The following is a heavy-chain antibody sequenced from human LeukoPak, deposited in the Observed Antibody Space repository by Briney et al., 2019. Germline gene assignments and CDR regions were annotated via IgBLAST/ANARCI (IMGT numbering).Heavy chain of an antibody. Sequence: KPGGSLRLSCAASGFTFSSYSMNWVRQAPGKGLEWVSYISSRSSTIYYADSVKGRFTISRDNAKNSLYLQMNSLRDEDTAVYYCARSCDYGYYYYYYMDVWGKGTTVTVSS. CDR3: ARSCDYGYYYYYYMDV. CDR2: ISSRSSTI. D-gene: IGHD4-17*01. J-gene: IGHJ6*03. CDR1: GFTFSSYS. V-gene: IGHV3-48*02.